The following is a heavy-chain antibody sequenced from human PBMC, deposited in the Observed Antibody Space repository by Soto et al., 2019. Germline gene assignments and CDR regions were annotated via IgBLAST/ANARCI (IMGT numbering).Heavy chain of an antibody. V-gene: IGHV1-18*01. CDR2: LSAYNGDT. J-gene: IGHJ3*01. CDR3: ASGSAIVGGAEALDV. D-gene: IGHD1-26*01. Sequence: QVQLVQSGAEVKKPGASVRVSCKTSGYTFINYGITWVRQAPGQGLEWMGWLSAYNGDTSSSEKLQDRFTMTTDTSTNTVYMDLRSLTSDDTAVYYYASGSAIVGGAEALDVWGQGTMVIVSS. CDR1: GYTFINYG.